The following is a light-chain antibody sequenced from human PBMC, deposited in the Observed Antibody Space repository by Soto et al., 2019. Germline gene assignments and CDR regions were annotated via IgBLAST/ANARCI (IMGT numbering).Light chain of an antibody. CDR2: GAS. CDR1: QSVSSTY. CDR3: QQYDGSRS. J-gene: IGKJ1*01. V-gene: IGKV3-20*01. Sequence: EIVLTQSPGTLSLSPGERATLSCRAGQSVSSTYLAWYQQKPGQAPRLLIYGASSRATGIPDRFSGGGSGTDFTLTISRLEPEDFAVYYCQQYDGSRSFGQGTKVEI.